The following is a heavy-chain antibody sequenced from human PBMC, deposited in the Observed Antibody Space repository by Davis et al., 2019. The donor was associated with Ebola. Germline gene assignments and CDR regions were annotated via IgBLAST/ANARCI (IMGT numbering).Heavy chain of an antibody. Sequence: GGSLRLSCAASGFTFSSYAMSWVRQAPGKGLEWVSAISGSGGSTYYADSVKGRFTISRDNSKNTLYLQMNSLRAEDTAVYYCTTGGSGWFLFNHWGQGTLVTVSA. CDR1: GFTFSSYA. D-gene: IGHD6-19*01. V-gene: IGHV3-23*01. CDR2: ISGSGGST. J-gene: IGHJ4*02. CDR3: TTGGSGWFLFNH.